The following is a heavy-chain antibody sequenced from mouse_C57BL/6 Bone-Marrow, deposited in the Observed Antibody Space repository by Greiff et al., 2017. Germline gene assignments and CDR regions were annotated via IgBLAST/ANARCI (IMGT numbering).Heavy chain of an antibody. V-gene: IGHV1-55*01. J-gene: IGHJ1*03. Sequence: QVQLQQSGAELVKPGASVTMSCQASCYTFTSYWLTWLKQRPGQGLEWIVDIYPGSGSTNYNEKFKSKATLTVDTSSSTAYMQLSSLTSEDSAVYYCARPYYSNYWYFDVWGTGTTVTVSS. CDR2: IYPGSGST. CDR3: ARPYYSNYWYFDV. CDR1: CYTFTSYW. D-gene: IGHD2-5*01.